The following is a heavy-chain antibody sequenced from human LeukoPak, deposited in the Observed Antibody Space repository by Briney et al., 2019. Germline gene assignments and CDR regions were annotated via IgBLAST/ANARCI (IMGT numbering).Heavy chain of an antibody. CDR2: ISGDGGST. V-gene: IGHV3-43*02. J-gene: IGHJ4*02. CDR1: GFTFDDYA. Sequence: PGGSLRLSCAASGFTFDDYAMHWVRQAPGKGLEWVSLISGDGGSTYYADSVKGRFTISRDDSKNTLYLQMNSLRAEDTAVYYCARESGYSYGLAGFFDYWGQGTLVTVSS. D-gene: IGHD5-18*01. CDR3: ARESGYSYGLAGFFDY.